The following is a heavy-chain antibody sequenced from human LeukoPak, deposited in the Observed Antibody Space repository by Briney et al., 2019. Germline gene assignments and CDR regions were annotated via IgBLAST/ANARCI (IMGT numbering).Heavy chain of an antibody. J-gene: IGHJ4*02. CDR3: ASTYYDFWSGYYSTPRFDY. CDR1: GGSISSYY. Sequence: SETLSLTCTVSGGSISSYYWSWIRQPPGKGLEWIGYIYTSGSTNYNPSLKSRVTISVDTSKNQFSLKLSSVTAADTAVYYCASTYYDFWSGYYSTPRFDYWGQGTLVTVSS. D-gene: IGHD3-3*01. CDR2: IYTSGST. V-gene: IGHV4-4*09.